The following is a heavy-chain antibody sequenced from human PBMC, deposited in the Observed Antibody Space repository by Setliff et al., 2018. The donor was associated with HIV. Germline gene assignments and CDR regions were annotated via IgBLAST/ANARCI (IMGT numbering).Heavy chain of an antibody. CDR1: GFTFSTYG. Sequence: GGSLRLSCAVSGFTFSTYGMHWVRQAPGKGLEWVTFIEHDGSKKFYADSVKGRFTISGDNSKNTLCLQMNSPRAEDPAIYYCARDAAAPAPIEGAFDIWCQGTMVTVSS. CDR2: IEHDGSKK. J-gene: IGHJ3*02. V-gene: IGHV3-30*02. D-gene: IGHD2-2*02. CDR3: ARDAAAPAPIEGAFDI.